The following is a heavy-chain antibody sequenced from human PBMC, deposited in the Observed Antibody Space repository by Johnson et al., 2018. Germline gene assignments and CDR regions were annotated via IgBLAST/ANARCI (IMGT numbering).Heavy chain of an antibody. CDR2: IIPILGTS. J-gene: IGHJ6*03. CDR1: EGTFSIYA. Sequence: QVQLVQSGAEVTKPGSSXKVSCKASEGTFSIYAISWVRQAPGQVHEWMGGIIPILGTSSYAQKFPGRITITADQSTSTAYMELHSLTSEDTAIYYCARPPLGYCVATTCFSDMDDWGKGTTVTVAS. D-gene: IGHD2-15*01. V-gene: IGHV1-69*01. CDR3: ARPPLGYCVATTCFSDMDD.